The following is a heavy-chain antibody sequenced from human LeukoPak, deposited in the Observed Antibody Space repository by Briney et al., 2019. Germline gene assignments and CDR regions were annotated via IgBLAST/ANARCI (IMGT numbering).Heavy chain of an antibody. CDR1: GYTFTSYD. J-gene: IGHJ4*02. V-gene: IGHV1-8*01. CDR2: MNPNSGNT. Sequence: ASVKVSCKASGYTFTSYDINWVRQATGQGLEWMGWMNPNSGNTGYAQKFQGRVTMTRDTSISTAYMELSSLRSDDTAVYYCEIYGDPADYWGQGTLVTVSS. D-gene: IGHD4-17*01. CDR3: EIYGDPADY.